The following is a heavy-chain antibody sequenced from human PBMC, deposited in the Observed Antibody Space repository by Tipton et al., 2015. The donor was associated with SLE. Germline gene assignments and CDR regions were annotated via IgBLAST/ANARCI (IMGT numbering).Heavy chain of an antibody. V-gene: IGHV4-31*03. CDR2: IYYSGST. J-gene: IGHJ4*02. D-gene: IGHD6-13*01. Sequence: TLSLTCTVSGGSISSGGYYWSWIRQHPGKGLEWIGYIYYSGSTYYNPSLKSRITISVDTSKNQFSLKLTSVTAADTAVYYCARDKDGYSSSWYYLDYWGQGTLVTVSS. CDR1: GGSISSGGYY. CDR3: ARDKDGYSSSWYYLDY.